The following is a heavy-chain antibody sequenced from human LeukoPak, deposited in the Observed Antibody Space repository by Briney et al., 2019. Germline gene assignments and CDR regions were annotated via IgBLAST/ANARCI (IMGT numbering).Heavy chain of an antibody. J-gene: IGHJ4*02. Sequence: ASVKVSCKASGYTFTNYGITWVRQAPGQGPAWMGHINPYNGNTNYAQNLQGRVTMTTVTSSSTAYMELRSLTFDDTAVYYCARVTGSSISSRSLLYRGQGTPVTVSS. CDR3: ARVTGSSISSRSLLY. D-gene: IGHD6-6*01. V-gene: IGHV1-18*01. CDR1: GYTFTNYG. CDR2: INPYNGNT.